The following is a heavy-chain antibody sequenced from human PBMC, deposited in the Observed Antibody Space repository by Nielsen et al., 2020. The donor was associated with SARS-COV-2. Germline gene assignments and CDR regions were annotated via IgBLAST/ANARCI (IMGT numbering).Heavy chain of an antibody. Sequence: ASVKVSCKASGYTFTSYAMNWVRQAPGQGLEWMGWINTNTGNPTYAQGFTGRFVFSLDTSVSTAYLQISSLKAEDTAVYYCARVTTMVRGVIINYYYYGMDVWGQGTTVTVSS. V-gene: IGHV7-4-1*02. CDR1: GYTFTSYA. CDR3: ARVTTMVRGVIINYYYYGMDV. CDR2: INTNTGNP. J-gene: IGHJ6*02. D-gene: IGHD3-10*01.